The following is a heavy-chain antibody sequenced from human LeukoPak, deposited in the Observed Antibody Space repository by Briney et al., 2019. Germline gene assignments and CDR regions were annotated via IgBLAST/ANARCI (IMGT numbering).Heavy chain of an antibody. D-gene: IGHD3-16*01. CDR2: ISGSGDST. V-gene: IGHV3-23*01. J-gene: IGHJ4*02. CDR1: GFTFSSYA. Sequence: EPGGSLRLSCAASGFTFSSYAMSWVRQAPGKGLEWVSAISGSGDSTYYADSVKGRFTISRDNSKNTLYLQMDSLRVEDTGHYYCARDLGARGHWGQGALVTVSS. CDR3: ARDLGARGH.